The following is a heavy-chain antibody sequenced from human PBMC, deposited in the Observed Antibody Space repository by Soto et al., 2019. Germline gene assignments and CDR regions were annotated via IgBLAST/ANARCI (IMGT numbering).Heavy chain of an antibody. CDR2: IYWDDDK. D-gene: IGHD6-19*01. J-gene: IGHJ4*02. CDR1: GFSLSSPAVG. Sequence: QITLKESGPTLVKPTQTLTLTCTFSGFSLSSPAVGVNWIRQPPGKALEWLALIYWDDDKQYSPSLRSRLTITKDTSKNQVVLTMTNMDPADTATYYCAHGSGWLSDYWGQGTLVTVSS. V-gene: IGHV2-5*02. CDR3: AHGSGWLSDY.